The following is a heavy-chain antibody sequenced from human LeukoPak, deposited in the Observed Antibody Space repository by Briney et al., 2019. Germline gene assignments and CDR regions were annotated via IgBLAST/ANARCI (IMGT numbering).Heavy chain of an antibody. V-gene: IGHV3-53*04. CDR2: IYSGGST. J-gene: IGHJ6*02. CDR3: ARWGYCSGGSCRYGMDV. Sequence: PGGSLRLSCAASGFTVSSDYMSWVRQAPGEGLEWVSVIYSGGSTYYADSMKGRFTISRHNSKNTLYLQMNSLRAEDTAVYYCARWGYCSGGSCRYGMDVWGQGTTVTVSS. D-gene: IGHD2-15*01. CDR1: GFTVSSDY.